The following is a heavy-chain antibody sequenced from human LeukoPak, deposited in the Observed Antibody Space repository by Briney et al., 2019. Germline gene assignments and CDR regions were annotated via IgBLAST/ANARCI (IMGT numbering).Heavy chain of an antibody. D-gene: IGHD2-21*02. J-gene: IGHJ3*02. V-gene: IGHV1-18*01. CDR3: AREIVVVTAPRGDAFDI. CDR1: GGTFSSYG. Sequence: ASVKVSCKASGGTFSSYGISWVRQAPGQGLEWMGWISAYNGNTNYAQKLQGRVTMTTDTSTSTAYMELRSLRSDDTAVYYCAREIVVVTAPRGDAFDIWGQGTMVTVSS. CDR2: ISAYNGNT.